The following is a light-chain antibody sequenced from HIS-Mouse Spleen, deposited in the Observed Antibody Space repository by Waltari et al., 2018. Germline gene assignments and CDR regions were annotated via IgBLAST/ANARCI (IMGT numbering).Light chain of an antibody. J-gene: IGLJ2*01. V-gene: IGLV3-21*03. CDR1: NIGTKS. CDR2: DDS. Sequence: SSVLTQPPSVSVAPGKTARITWGGNNIGTKSVHWYQQKPGQAPVLVFYDDSDRPSGIPERFSGSNSGNTATLTISRVEAGDEADYYCQVWDSSSDHVVFGGGTKLTVL. CDR3: QVWDSSSDHVV.